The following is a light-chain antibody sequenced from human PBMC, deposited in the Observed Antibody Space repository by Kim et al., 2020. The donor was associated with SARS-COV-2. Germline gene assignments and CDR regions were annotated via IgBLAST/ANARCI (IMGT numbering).Light chain of an antibody. V-gene: IGLV10-54*01. CDR3: LAWDSGLSIWV. J-gene: IGLJ3*02. CDR2: RKN. CDR1: SNNVGYQG. Sequence: LTQPPSVSKALRQTATITCTGNSNNVGYQGAAWLQQHQGHPPKLLSYRKNNRPSGISERISASRSGNTASLTITGLKPEDEADYYCLAWDSGLSIWVFGGGTQLTVL.